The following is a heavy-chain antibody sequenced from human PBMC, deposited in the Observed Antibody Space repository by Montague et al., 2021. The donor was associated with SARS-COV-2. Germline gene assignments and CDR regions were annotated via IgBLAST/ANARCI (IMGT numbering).Heavy chain of an antibody. V-gene: IGHV4-61*02. J-gene: IGHJ4*02. CDR1: GGSISSGSYY. CDR3: ARDRAVAGLFDY. Sequence: TLSLTCTVSGGSISSGSYYWSWIRQPAGKGLEWIGGIYISGSTNYNPSLKSRVTISVDTSKNQFSLKLSSVTAADTAVYYCARDRAVAGLFDYWGQGTMVTVSS. CDR2: IYISGST. D-gene: IGHD6-19*01.